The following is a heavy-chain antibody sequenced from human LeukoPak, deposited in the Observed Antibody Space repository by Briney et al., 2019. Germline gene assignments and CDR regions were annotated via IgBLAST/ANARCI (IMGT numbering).Heavy chain of an antibody. CDR1: GFTVRSNY. D-gene: IGHD3-22*01. Sequence: GGSLRLSCAVSGFTVRSNYMSWVRQAPGKGLEWVSLIYSSTSTYYADSVKGRFTISRDKSKNTLFLQMKSLRAEDTAVYYCARYYLDSSGYYHDAYDIWGQGTMVTVSS. J-gene: IGHJ3*02. CDR2: IYSSTST. CDR3: ARYYLDSSGYYHDAYDI. V-gene: IGHV3-53*01.